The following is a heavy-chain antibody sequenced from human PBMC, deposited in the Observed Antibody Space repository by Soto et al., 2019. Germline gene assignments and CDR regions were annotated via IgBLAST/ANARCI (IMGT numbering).Heavy chain of an antibody. V-gene: IGHV1-69*13. CDR1: GGTFSSYA. CDR2: IIPIFGTA. CDR3: ARDRPGYCSGGSCYPTPFDY. Sequence: SVKVSCKASGGTFSSYAISWVRQAPGQGLEWMGGIIPIFGTANYAQKFQGRVTITADESTSTAYMELSSLRSEDTAVYYCARDRPGYCSGGSCYPTPFDYWGQGPLVTVSS. D-gene: IGHD2-15*01. J-gene: IGHJ4*02.